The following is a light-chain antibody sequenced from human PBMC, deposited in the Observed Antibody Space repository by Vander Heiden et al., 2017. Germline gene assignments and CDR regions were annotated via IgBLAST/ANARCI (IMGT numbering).Light chain of an antibody. CDR2: SNK. V-gene: IGLV1-44*01. J-gene: IGLJ2*01. CDR1: SSNIGSNT. Sequence: QSVLTQPPSASGTPGQRVTISCSGSSSNIGSNTVNWYQQLPGTAPKLLIYSNKQRPSGVPDRFSGSKSGTSASLAISGLRSEEEADYYCAAWDDSLNGVVFGGGTKLTVL. CDR3: AAWDDSLNGVV.